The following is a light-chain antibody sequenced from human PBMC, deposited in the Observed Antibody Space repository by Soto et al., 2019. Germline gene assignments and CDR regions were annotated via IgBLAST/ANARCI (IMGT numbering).Light chain of an antibody. V-gene: IGLV2-14*01. CDR2: EVS. J-gene: IGLJ2*01. CDR3: SAYASSSTIV. CDR1: SSDVGNYNY. Sequence: QSALTQPASGSGSPGQSIAISCTGTSSDVGNYNYVAWYQHHPGKVPKLMIYEVSNRPSGISDRFSGSKSGNTASLTISGLQPDDEADYYCSAYASSSTIVFGGGTKLTVL.